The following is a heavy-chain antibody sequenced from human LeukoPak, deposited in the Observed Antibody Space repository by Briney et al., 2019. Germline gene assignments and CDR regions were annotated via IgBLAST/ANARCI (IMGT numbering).Heavy chain of an antibody. CDR2: IKQDGSEK. CDR3: ARDPIKTDIVVVVAATPGNY. D-gene: IGHD2-15*01. V-gene: IGHV3-7*01. CDR1: GFTFSSYW. Sequence: GGSLRLSCAASGFTFSSYWMSWVRQAPGKGLEWVANIKQDGSEKYYVDSVKGRFTISRDNAKNSLYLQMNSLRAEDTAVYYCARDPIKTDIVVVVAATPGNYWGQGTLVTVSS. J-gene: IGHJ4*02.